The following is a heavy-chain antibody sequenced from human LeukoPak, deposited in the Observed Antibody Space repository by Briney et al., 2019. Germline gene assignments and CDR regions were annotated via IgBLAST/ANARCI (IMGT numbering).Heavy chain of an antibody. CDR2: ISSSSSTI. J-gene: IGHJ4*02. V-gene: IGHV3-48*01. CDR3: ARDRYGDYVYYSDY. Sequence: GGSLRLSCAASGFTFSSYSMNWVRQAPGKGLEWVSYISSSSSTIYYADSVKGRFTISRDNAKNSLYLQMNSLRAEDTAVYYCARDRYGDYVYYSDYWGQGTLVTVSS. CDR1: GFTFSSYS. D-gene: IGHD4-17*01.